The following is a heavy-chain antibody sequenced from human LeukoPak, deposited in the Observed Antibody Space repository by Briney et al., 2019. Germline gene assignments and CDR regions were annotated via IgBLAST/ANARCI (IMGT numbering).Heavy chain of an antibody. Sequence: GASVKVSCKVSGYTLTELSMHWVRQAPGKGLEWMGGFDPEDGETIYAQKFQGRVTMTEDTSTDTAYMELSSLRSEDTAAYYCATSSHSYGYGHFDYWGQGTLVTVSS. V-gene: IGHV1-24*01. CDR3: ATSSHSYGYGHFDY. CDR1: GYTLTELS. CDR2: FDPEDGET. J-gene: IGHJ4*02. D-gene: IGHD5-18*01.